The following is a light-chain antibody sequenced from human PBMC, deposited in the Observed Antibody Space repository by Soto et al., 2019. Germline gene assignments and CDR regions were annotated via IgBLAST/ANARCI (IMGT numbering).Light chain of an antibody. CDR2: DVS. V-gene: IGLV2-14*01. CDR3: SSYTSSSTLYV. CDR1: SSDVGGYNY. J-gene: IGLJ1*01. Sequence: SVLARPASVSGSPGQSITTSCTGTSSDVGGYNYVSWYQQHPGKAPKPMIYDVSNRPSGVSNRFSGSKSGNTASLTISGLQAEDEADYYCSSYTSSSTLYVFGTGTKVTVL.